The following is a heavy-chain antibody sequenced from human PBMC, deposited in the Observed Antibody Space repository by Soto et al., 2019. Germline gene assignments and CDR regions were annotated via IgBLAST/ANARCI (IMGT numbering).Heavy chain of an antibody. Sequence: QVQLQESGPGLVKPSETLSLTCTVSGGSISSYYWSWIRQPAGKGLEWIGRIYTSGSTNYNPSLTSRVTMSVDTSKNQFSLKLSSVTAADTAVYYCARDRAVNNWNYGWFDPWGQGTLVTVSS. CDR2: IYTSGST. J-gene: IGHJ5*02. CDR1: GGSISSYY. V-gene: IGHV4-4*07. D-gene: IGHD1-7*01. CDR3: ARDRAVNNWNYGWFDP.